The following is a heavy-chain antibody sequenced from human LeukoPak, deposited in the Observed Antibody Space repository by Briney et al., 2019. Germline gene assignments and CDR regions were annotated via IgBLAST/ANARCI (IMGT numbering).Heavy chain of an antibody. J-gene: IGHJ2*01. CDR3: ARRGPNSGSYSHFDL. CDR2: MSSSGSP. CDR1: GGSISNYF. Sequence: SETLSLTCTVSGGSISNYFWSWIRQPPGKGLEWIGYMSSSGSPNYNPSLKSRVTISVDTSNNQFSLKLISVTAADTAVYYCARRGPNSGSYSHFDLWGRGTLVTDSS. V-gene: IGHV4-59*01. D-gene: IGHD1-26*01.